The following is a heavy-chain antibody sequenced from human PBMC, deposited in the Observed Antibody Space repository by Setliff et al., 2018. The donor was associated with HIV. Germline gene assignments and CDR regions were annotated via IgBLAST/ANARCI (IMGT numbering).Heavy chain of an antibody. CDR3: ARAAASKNIRGEYYFDY. CDR2: INPSGGSI. CDR1: GYTFSSYS. V-gene: IGHV1-46*01. J-gene: IGHJ4*02. D-gene: IGHD3-16*01. Sequence: ASVKVSCKASGYTFSSYSLHWVRQAPGQGLEWMGIINPSGGSITYAQKFQGRVTITRDTSTSTVYMELSSLRSEDTAVYYCARAAASKNIRGEYYFDYWGQGTLVTVSS.